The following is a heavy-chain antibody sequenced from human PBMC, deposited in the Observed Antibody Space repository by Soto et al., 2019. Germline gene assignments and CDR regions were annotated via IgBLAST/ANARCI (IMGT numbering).Heavy chain of an antibody. CDR1: GFTFSNYG. D-gene: IGHD1-26*01. V-gene: IGHV3-33*01. Sequence: GGSLRLSCAASGFTFSNYGMHWVRQAPGKGLEWVAIIWHDGNNKYYADSVRGRFIISRDNSKNRLYLQMNSLRAEDTAVYYCESDLVRASHPYGLAVWGQGTPVTVSS. CDR3: ESDLVRASHPYGLAV. J-gene: IGHJ6*02. CDR2: IWHDGNNK.